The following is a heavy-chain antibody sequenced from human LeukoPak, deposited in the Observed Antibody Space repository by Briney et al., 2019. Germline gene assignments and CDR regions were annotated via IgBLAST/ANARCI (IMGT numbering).Heavy chain of an antibody. CDR1: GGSFSGYY. Sequence: SETLSLTCAVYGGSFSGYYWSWIRQPPGKGLEWIGEINHSGSTNYNPSLKSRVTISVDTSKNQFSLKLSSVTAADTAVYYCARVGSGYYPYWYFDLWGRGTLVTVSS. D-gene: IGHD3-22*01. CDR2: INHSGST. J-gene: IGHJ2*01. V-gene: IGHV4-34*01. CDR3: ARVGSGYYPYWYFDL.